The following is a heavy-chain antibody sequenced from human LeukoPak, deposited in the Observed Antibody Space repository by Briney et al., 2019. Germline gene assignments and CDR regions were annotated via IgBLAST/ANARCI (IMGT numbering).Heavy chain of an antibody. V-gene: IGHV3-23*01. D-gene: IGHD4-23*01. J-gene: IGHJ6*02. CDR2: IVGSGDST. CDR1: GFIFSNYA. CDR3: AKDTDYGGAYYYYGMDV. Sequence: GGSLRLSCAASGFIFSNYAMSWVRQAPGKGLEWVSVIVGSGDSTYYADSVKGRFTISRDNSKNTLYLQMNSLSAEDTAVYYCAKDTDYGGAYYYYGMDVWGQGTTVTVSS.